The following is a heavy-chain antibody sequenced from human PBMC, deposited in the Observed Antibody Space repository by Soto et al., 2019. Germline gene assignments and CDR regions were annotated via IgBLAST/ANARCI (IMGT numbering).Heavy chain of an antibody. CDR1: GGYISSYY. CDR2: IYYSGST. Sequence: PSETLSLTCTVSGGYISSYYWSWIRQPPGKGLEWIGYIYYSGSTNYNPSLKSRVTISVDTSKNQFSLKLSSVTAVDTATYYCSRCVAAAPVRYGMDVWGHGTTVTVSS. V-gene: IGHV4-59*01. D-gene: IGHD6-13*01. J-gene: IGHJ6*02. CDR3: SRCVAAAPVRYGMDV.